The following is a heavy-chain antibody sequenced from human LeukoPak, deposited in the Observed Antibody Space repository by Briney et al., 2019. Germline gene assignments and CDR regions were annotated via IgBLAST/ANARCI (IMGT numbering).Heavy chain of an antibody. CDR2: ISGSGGST. D-gene: IGHD1-26*01. CDR1: GFTFSSYA. V-gene: IGHV3-23*01. CDR3: AKVSSAVVGAYNI. J-gene: IGHJ3*02. Sequence: PGGSLRLSCAASGFTFSSYAMSWVRQAPGKGLEWVSAISGSGGSTYYADSVKGRFTISRDNSKNTPYLQMNSLRAEDTAVYYCAKVSSAVVGAYNIWGQGTMVTVSS.